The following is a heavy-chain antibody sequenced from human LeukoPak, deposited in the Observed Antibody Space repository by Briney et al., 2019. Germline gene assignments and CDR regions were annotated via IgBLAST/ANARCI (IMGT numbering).Heavy chain of an antibody. CDR2: IRSKAYGGTT. V-gene: IGHV3-49*04. J-gene: IGHJ4*02. CDR1: GFTFGDYA. Sequence: GGSLRLSCTASGFTFGDYALSWVGQAPGKGLEGVGFIRSKAYGGTTEYAASVKGRFTISRDDSKSIAYLQMNSLKTEDTAVYYCTREVGDEYHFDYWGQGTLVTVSS. CDR3: TREVGDEYHFDY. D-gene: IGHD3-16*01.